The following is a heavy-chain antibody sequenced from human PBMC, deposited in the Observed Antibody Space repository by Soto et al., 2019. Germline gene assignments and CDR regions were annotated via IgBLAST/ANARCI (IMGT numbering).Heavy chain of an antibody. CDR2: INHSGST. V-gene: IGHV4-34*01. CDR3: ARARGQWLANYYYGMDV. J-gene: IGHJ6*02. CDR1: GGSFSGYY. Sequence: PSETLSLTCAVYGGSFSGYYWSWIRQPPGKGLEWIGEINHSGSTNYNPSLKSRVTISVDTSKNQFSLKLSSVTAADTAVYYCARARGQWLANYYYGMDVWGQGTTVTVSS. D-gene: IGHD6-19*01.